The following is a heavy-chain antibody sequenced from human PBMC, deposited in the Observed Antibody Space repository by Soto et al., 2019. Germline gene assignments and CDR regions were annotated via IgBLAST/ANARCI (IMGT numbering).Heavy chain of an antibody. D-gene: IGHD5-18*01. Sequence: ASVKVSCKASGYTFTDYFIHWVRQAPGQGLEWIGWINPYSGGADLSQKFQGRVTMTRDTSISTAYMEVSSLRSEDTAVYYCARVRDTAMPPDAFDIWGQGTMVTVSS. CDR1: GYTFTDYF. CDR3: ARVRDTAMPPDAFDI. CDR2: INPYSGGA. V-gene: IGHV1-2*02. J-gene: IGHJ3*02.